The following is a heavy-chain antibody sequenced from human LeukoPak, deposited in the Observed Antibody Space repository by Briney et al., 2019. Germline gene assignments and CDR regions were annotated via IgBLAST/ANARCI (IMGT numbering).Heavy chain of an antibody. Sequence: GGSLRLSCAASGFTFSSYWMSWVRQAPGKGLEWVANIKQDGSEKYYVDSVKGRFTISRDNAENSLYLQMNSLRAEDTAVYYCARDTIYYDILTGTGGYFDYWGQGTLVTVSS. CDR3: ARDTIYYDILTGTGGYFDY. V-gene: IGHV3-7*04. CDR1: GFTFSSYW. CDR2: IKQDGSEK. D-gene: IGHD3-9*01. J-gene: IGHJ4*02.